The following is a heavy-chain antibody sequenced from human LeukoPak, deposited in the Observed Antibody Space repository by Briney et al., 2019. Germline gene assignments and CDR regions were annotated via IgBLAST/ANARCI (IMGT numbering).Heavy chain of an antibody. V-gene: IGHV5-10-1*01. J-gene: IGHJ2*01. D-gene: IGHD2-2*01. Sequence: RSGESLKISCKGSGYSFTSYWIRWGRQMPGEGVWWVVRIDPSDSYTNYSPSFQGHVTISADKSISTAYLQWSSLKASDTAMYYCARQYCSSTSCPAYWYFDLWGRGTLVTVSS. CDR3: ARQYCSSTSCPAYWYFDL. CDR1: GYSFTSYW. CDR2: IDPSDSYT.